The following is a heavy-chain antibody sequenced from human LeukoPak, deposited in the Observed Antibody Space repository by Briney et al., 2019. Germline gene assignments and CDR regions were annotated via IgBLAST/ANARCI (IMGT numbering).Heavy chain of an antibody. D-gene: IGHD3-10*01. Sequence: ASVNVSCKASGYTFTDYWMHWVRQAPGQGLEWVGRIHPNGGGTDYAQKFQGRVTVTRDTSISTTYMELSSLTSDDTAVYYCARDPYTAGDHWGQGTLVTVSS. CDR2: IHPNGGGT. J-gene: IGHJ4*02. V-gene: IGHV1-2*06. CDR1: GYTFTDYW. CDR3: ARDPYTAGDH.